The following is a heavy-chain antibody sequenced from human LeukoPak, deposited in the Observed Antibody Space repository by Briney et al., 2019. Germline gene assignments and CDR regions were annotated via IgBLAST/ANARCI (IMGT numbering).Heavy chain of an antibody. Sequence: SETLSLTCTVSGGSISSYYWSWIRQPPGKGLEWIGYIYYSGSTNYNPSLKSRVTISVDTSKNQFSLKLSSVTAADTAVYYCARGGIRQWLVCNWFDPWGQGTLVTVSS. J-gene: IGHJ5*02. D-gene: IGHD6-19*01. V-gene: IGHV4-59*01. CDR3: ARGGIRQWLVCNWFDP. CDR2: IYYSGST. CDR1: GGSISSYY.